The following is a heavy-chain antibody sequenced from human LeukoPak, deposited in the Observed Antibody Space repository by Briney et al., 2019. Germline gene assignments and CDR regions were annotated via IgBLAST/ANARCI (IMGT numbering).Heavy chain of an antibody. CDR3: VTHGLYSSGWYSDY. CDR1: GITFDDYG. V-gene: IGHV3-20*04. CDR2: INWNGGST. J-gene: IGHJ4*02. D-gene: IGHD6-19*01. Sequence: GGSLRLSCAASGITFDDYGMSWVRQAPGKGLEWVSGINWNGGSTGYADSVKGRFTISRDNSKNTLYLQMNSLRAEDTAVYYCVTHGLYSSGWYSDYWGQGTLVTVSS.